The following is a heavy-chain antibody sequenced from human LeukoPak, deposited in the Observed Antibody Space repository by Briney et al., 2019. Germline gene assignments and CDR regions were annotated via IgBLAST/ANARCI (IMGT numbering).Heavy chain of an antibody. CDR1: GFTFSTYW. CDR2: IKQDGSEK. V-gene: IGHV3-7*03. CDR3: AKAAAAEYYYYYMDV. D-gene: IGHD6-13*01. Sequence: GGSLRLSCAASGFTFSTYWMTWVRQAPGKGLEWVANIKQDGSEKYFVDSVKGRFTISRDNANNSLYLQMNSLRNEDMGLYYCAKAAAAEYYYYYMDVWGKGTTVTVSS. J-gene: IGHJ6*03.